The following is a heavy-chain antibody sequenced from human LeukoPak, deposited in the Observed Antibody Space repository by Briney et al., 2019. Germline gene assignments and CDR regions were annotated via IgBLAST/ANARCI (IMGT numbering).Heavy chain of an antibody. V-gene: IGHV3-23*01. CDR2: ISGSDDGT. Sequence: PGGSLRLSCAASGFTFSSSAMSWVRQAPGKGLEWVSGISGSDDGTYYADSVRGRFTISRDNSKNTLYLQMNRLRVEDAALYYCARAPVTSCRGAFCYPFDYWGQGILVTVSS. CDR3: ARAPVTSCRGAFCYPFDY. CDR1: GFTFSSSA. J-gene: IGHJ4*02. D-gene: IGHD2-21*01.